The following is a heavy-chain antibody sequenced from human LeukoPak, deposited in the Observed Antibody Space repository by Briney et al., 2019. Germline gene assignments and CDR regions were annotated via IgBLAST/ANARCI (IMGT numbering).Heavy chain of an antibody. CDR2: MNPNSGNT. CDR1: GYTFTSYD. V-gene: IGHV1-8*01. Sequence: ASVTVSCKASGYTFTSYDINWVRQATGQGLEWMGWMNPNSGNTGYPQKFQGRVTITRNTSISTASMDLSSLTSEDTAVYSCATSNYDFGSGYYPYGLDVWGQGTTVTVSS. J-gene: IGHJ6*02. D-gene: IGHD3-3*01. CDR3: ATSNYDFGSGYYPYGLDV.